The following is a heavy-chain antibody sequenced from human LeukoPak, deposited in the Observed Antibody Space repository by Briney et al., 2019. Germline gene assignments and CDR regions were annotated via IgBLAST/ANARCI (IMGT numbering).Heavy chain of an antibody. CDR2: ISTIFGTA. D-gene: IGHD3-9*01. J-gene: IGHJ4*02. V-gene: IGHV1-69*13. CDR1: GGTFSSYA. CDR3: ARSRILTGYSCAGFDRPFAY. Sequence: GGSVTVSCTASGGTFSSYAISWVRQAPGKGLEWMGGISTIFGTANYAQKFQGRVTITADESTSTAYMELSSLRSEDTAVYYCARSRILTGYSCAGFDRPFAYWGQGTLVTVSS.